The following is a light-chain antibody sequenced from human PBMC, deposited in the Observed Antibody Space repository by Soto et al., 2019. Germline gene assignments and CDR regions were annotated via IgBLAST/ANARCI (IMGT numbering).Light chain of an antibody. J-gene: IGKJ1*01. CDR3: QQSYSIQWT. CDR2: VAC. CDR1: QSITRY. Sequence: DIQMTPTPSSLSASTGDRVTITCRASQSITRYINWYQHKPGKAPNRLVHVACNLQSGVPSRCSGSGSGTEFTLTISSVQPEDIATYYCQQSYSIQWTFSQGTKVDIK. V-gene: IGKV1-39*01.